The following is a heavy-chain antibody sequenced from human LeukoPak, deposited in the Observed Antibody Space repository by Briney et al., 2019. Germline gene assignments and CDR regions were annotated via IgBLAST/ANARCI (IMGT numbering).Heavy chain of an antibody. V-gene: IGHV3-30*18. CDR3: AKEQEEMVTTAFDY. CDR2: ISYDGSNK. CDR1: GFTFSSYG. Sequence: GGSLRLSCAASGFTFSSYGMHWVRQAPGKGLEWVAVISYDGSNKYYADSVKGRFTISRDNSKNTLYLQMNSLRAEDTAVYYCAKEQEEMVTTAFDYWGQGTLVTVSS. D-gene: IGHD5-24*01. J-gene: IGHJ4*02.